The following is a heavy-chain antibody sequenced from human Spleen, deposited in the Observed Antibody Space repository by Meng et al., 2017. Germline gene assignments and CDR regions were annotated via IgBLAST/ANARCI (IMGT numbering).Heavy chain of an antibody. V-gene: IGHV1-69*06. J-gene: IGHJ4*02. CDR3: ARSDITMVRGFDY. D-gene: IGHD3-10*01. Sequence: SVKVSCKASGVTFSSYAISWVRQAPGQGLEWMGGIIPIFGTANYAQKFQGRVTITADKSTSTAYMELSSLRSEDTAVYYCARSDITMVRGFDYWGQGTLVTVSS. CDR1: GVTFSSYA. CDR2: IIPIFGTA.